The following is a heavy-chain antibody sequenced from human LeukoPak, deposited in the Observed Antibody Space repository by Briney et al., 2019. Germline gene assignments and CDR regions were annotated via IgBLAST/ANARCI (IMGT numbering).Heavy chain of an antibody. CDR1: GGSIGSYY. Sequence: SETLSLTCTVSGGSIGSYYWSWIRQPPGRGLEWIGYIHYSGSINSNPSLKSRVTISVGTSKNQFSLRLSSVTAADTAVYYCARVGSYAFDIWGQGAMVTVSS. CDR2: IHYSGSI. CDR3: ARVGSYAFDI. V-gene: IGHV4-59*01. J-gene: IGHJ3*02.